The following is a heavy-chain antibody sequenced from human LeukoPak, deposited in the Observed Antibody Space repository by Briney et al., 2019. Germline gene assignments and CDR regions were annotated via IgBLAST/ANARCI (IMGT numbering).Heavy chain of an antibody. J-gene: IGHJ4*02. CDR1: GFTLSSYE. CDR3: ARGGIAGFDY. CDR2: ISSSGSTL. V-gene: IGHV3-48*03. D-gene: IGHD6-13*01. Sequence: GGSLRLSCAASGFTLSSYEINWVRQAPEKGLEWISWISSSGSTLYYADSVKGRFTISRDNAKSALYLQMNSLRAEDTAVYYCARGGIAGFDYWGQGTLVTVSS.